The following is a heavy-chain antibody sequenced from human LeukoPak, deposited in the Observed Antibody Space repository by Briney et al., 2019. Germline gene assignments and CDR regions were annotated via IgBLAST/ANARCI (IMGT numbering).Heavy chain of an antibody. D-gene: IGHD3-3*01. CDR2: ISSSSSYI. V-gene: IGHV3-21*01. J-gene: IGHJ6*03. CDR1: GFTFSSYS. CDR3: TRGLEWLLSYYYYMDV. Sequence: GGSLRLSCAASGFTFSSYSMNWVRQAPGKGLEWVSSISSSSSYIYYADSVKGRFTISRDNAKNSLYLQMNSLRAEDTAVYYCTRGLEWLLSYYYYMDVWGKGTTVTVSS.